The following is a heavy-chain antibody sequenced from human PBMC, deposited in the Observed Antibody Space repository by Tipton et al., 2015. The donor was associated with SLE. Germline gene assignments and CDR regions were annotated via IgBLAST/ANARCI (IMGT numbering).Heavy chain of an antibody. Sequence: TLSLTCTVSGGSISSGGYYWSWIRQHPGKGLEWIGYIYYSGSTYYNPSLKSRVTISVDTSKNQFSLKLSSVTAAATAVYYCARMFADGGYSFDYWGQGTLVTVSS. D-gene: IGHD3-10*02. J-gene: IGHJ4*02. CDR1: GGSISSGGYY. CDR2: IYYSGST. CDR3: ARMFADGGYSFDY. V-gene: IGHV4-31*03.